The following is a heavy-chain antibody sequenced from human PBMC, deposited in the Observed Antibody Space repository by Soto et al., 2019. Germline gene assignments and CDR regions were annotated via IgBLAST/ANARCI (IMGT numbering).Heavy chain of an antibody. D-gene: IGHD2-2*01. CDR1: GFTFSSHA. Sequence: GGSLRLSCAASGFTFSSHAMGWLRQAPGTGPEWVSAISGSGGSTYYADSVKGRFTISRDNSKNTLYLQMNSLRAEDTAVYYCAKQLPSWYFDYWGQGTLVTVSS. CDR2: ISGSGGST. J-gene: IGHJ4*02. CDR3: AKQLPSWYFDY. V-gene: IGHV3-23*01.